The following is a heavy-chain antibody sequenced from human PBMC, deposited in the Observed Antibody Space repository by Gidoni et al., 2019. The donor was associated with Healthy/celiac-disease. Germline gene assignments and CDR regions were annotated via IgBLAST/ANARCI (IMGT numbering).Heavy chain of an antibody. CDR3: AKGSWQDYYFDY. J-gene: IGHJ4*02. Sequence: EVQLVASGGGLVQPGRSLRLSCAASGFTFDDYAMHWVQQAPGKGLEWVSGISWNSGSIGYADSVKGRFTISRDHAKNSLYLQMNSLRAEDTALYYCAKGSWQDYYFDYWGQGTLVTVSS. CDR1: GFTFDDYA. D-gene: IGHD3-10*01. V-gene: IGHV3-9*01. CDR2: ISWNSGSI.